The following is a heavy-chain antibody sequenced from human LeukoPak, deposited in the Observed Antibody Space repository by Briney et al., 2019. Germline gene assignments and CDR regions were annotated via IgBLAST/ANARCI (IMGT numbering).Heavy chain of an antibody. CDR3: AKHFRTSGYYGWFDP. CDR1: GFIFSSYA. Sequence: GGSLRLSCAASGFIFSSYAMTWVRQAPGKGLEWVSSISGTGDNTYYADSVKGRFTMSRDNYENTLYLQMNSLRAEDTALYYCAKHFRTSGYYGWFDPWGQGTLVTVSS. CDR2: ISGTGDNT. J-gene: IGHJ5*02. D-gene: IGHD2/OR15-2a*01. V-gene: IGHV3-23*01.